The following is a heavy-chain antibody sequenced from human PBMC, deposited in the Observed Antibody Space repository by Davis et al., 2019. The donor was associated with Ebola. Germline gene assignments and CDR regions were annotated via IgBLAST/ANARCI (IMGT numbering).Heavy chain of an antibody. CDR3: ARDPPYGDYHFDY. D-gene: IGHD4-17*01. Sequence: ASVKVSCKASGYTFTSYYMHWVRQAPGQGLEWMGRINPNSGGTNYAQKFQGRVTMTRDTSISTAYMELSSLRSEDTAVYYCARDPPYGDYHFDYWGQGTLVTVSS. J-gene: IGHJ4*02. V-gene: IGHV1-2*06. CDR2: INPNSGGT. CDR1: GYTFTSYY.